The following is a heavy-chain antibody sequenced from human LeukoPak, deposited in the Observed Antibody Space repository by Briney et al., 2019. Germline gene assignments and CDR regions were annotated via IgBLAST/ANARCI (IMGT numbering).Heavy chain of an antibody. D-gene: IGHD4-23*01. CDR2: IYYSGST. CDR1: GGSISSSSYY. J-gene: IGHJ6*03. V-gene: IGHV4-39*07. Sequence: SETLSLTCTVSGGSISSSSYYWGWIRQPPGKGLEWIGSIYYSGSTYYNPSLKSRVTISVDTSKNQFSLKLSSVTAADTAVYYCARVYGGNERKNSNYYYYMDVWGKGTTVTVSS. CDR3: ARVYGGNERKNSNYYYYMDV.